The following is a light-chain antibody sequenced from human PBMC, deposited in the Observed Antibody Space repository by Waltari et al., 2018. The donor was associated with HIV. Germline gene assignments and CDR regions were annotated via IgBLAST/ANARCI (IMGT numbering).Light chain of an antibody. J-gene: IGLJ1*01. CDR1: SSDVGDYNY. V-gene: IGLV2-14*01. CDR3: SSYTSRAVSTYV. Sequence: QSALTQPASVSGSPGQSITISCIGTSSDVGDYNYVSCYHQHPGQAPKSMIYEVSNRPSGISDRFSGSKSGNTASLTISGLQAEDEADYYFSSYTSRAVSTYVFGTGTKVTVL. CDR2: EVS.